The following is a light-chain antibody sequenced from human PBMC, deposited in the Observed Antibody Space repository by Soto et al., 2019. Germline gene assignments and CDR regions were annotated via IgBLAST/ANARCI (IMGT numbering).Light chain of an antibody. J-gene: IGKJ1*01. Sequence: EIVLTQSPATLSLSPGERATLSCRASQSVTDNYLAWYQQKPGQAPRLVISGASSRTSVIPDRFSASGSGTDFTLTISILEPEDFAVYYCQQYSRAPLTFGQGTKVEIK. CDR1: QSVTDNY. CDR2: GAS. CDR3: QQYSRAPLT. V-gene: IGKV3-20*01.